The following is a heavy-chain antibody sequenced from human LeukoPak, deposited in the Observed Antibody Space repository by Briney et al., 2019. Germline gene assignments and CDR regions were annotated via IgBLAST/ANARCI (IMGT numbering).Heavy chain of an antibody. CDR2: INHSGST. D-gene: IGHD3-22*01. V-gene: IGHV4-34*01. J-gene: IGHJ4*02. CDR1: GESLSGYY. CDR3: ARGSSGFYF. Sequence: SETLSLTCVVYGESLSGYYWTWIRQPPGKGLEWIGEINHSGSTNYSPSLKSRVTISVDTSKNQFSLKLSSVTAADTAVYYCARGSSGFYFWGQGTLVTVSS.